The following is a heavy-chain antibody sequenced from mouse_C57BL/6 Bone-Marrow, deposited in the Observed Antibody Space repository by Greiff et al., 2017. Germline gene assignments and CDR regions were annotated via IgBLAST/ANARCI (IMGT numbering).Heavy chain of an antibody. J-gene: IGHJ1*03. D-gene: IGHD1-1*01. CDR3: AMYYAYFDV. V-gene: IGHV5-17*01. Sequence: EVKLMESGGGLVKPGGSLKLSCAASGFTFSDYGMHWVRQAPEKGLEWVAYISSGSSTIYYAGTVKGRFTISRDNATDTLVLQMTSLRSEDTAMYYCAMYYAYFDVWGTGTTVTVSS. CDR2: ISSGSSTI. CDR1: GFTFSDYG.